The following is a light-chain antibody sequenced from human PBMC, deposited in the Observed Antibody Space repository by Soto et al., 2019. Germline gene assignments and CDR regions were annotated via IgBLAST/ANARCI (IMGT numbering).Light chain of an antibody. V-gene: IGLV1-44*01. CDR1: ASNIGSKS. Sequence: QSVLTQPPSASGTPGQRVTISCSGSASNIGSKSVNWYQQFPGTAPKLLIYSSIYRPSGVPARMSASKSGTSASLAISGLQSEDEAYYYCAAWDDSLDEYVFGTGTKVTVL. CDR3: AAWDDSLDEYV. J-gene: IGLJ1*01. CDR2: SSI.